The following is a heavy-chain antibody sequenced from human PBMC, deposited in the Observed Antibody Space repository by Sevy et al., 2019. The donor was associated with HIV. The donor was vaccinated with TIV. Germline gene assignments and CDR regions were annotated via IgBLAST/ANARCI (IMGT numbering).Heavy chain of an antibody. CDR2: INAGNGNT. CDR3: ANNFWSGYYSGGFDYYGMDV. J-gene: IGHJ6*02. CDR1: GYTFTSYA. Sequence: ASVKVSCKASGYTFTSYAMHWVRQAPGQRLEWMGWINAGNGNTKYSQKFQGRVTITRDTSASTAYMELGSLRSEDTAVYYCANNFWSGYYSGGFDYYGMDVWGQGTTVTVSS. V-gene: IGHV1-3*01. D-gene: IGHD3-3*01.